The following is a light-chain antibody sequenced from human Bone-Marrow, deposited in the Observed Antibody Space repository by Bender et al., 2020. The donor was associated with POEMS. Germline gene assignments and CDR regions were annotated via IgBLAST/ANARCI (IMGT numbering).Light chain of an antibody. CDR2: RDN. V-gene: IGLV3-9*01. Sequence: SYEVTQPFSVSVALGQTARITCGGDKIGRENVHWYQQKPGQAPVMVMYRDNNRPSGIPERYSGSNSGNTASLTINGVQAGDEAVYFCQVWASGSVIFGGGTNLTVL. J-gene: IGLJ2*01. CDR3: QVWASGSVI. CDR1: KIGREN.